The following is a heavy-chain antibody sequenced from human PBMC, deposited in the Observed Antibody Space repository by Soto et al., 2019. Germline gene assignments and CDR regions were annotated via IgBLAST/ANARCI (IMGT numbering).Heavy chain of an antibody. CDR2: ILDDGSNT. Sequence: QVQLVESGGGVVQPGRSLRLSCAASEFTFSNYGMHWVRQAPGKGLEWVAVILDDGSNTYHADSVKDRFTISRDNSKNTLYLQMNSLRAEDTAVYYCARDDEYSGNGMDVWGQGTTVPVS. J-gene: IGHJ6*02. CDR1: EFTFSNYG. D-gene: IGHD3-10*01. CDR3: ARDDEYSGNGMDV. V-gene: IGHV3-33*01.